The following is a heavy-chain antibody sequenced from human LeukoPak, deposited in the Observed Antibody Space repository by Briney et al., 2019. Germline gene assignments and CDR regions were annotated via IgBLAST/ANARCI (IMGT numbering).Heavy chain of an antibody. Sequence: SQTLSLSCAVSGGSISSGGYSWRWIRQPPGKGLEWIGYIYHSGRTYYNPSLKSRVTISVDTSKNQFSLKLSSVTAADTAVYFGGRGVYYYGSGSYGGLGTWGQETLVTVSS. D-gene: IGHD3-10*01. CDR3: GRGVYYYGSGSYGGLGT. J-gene: IGHJ5*02. CDR1: GGSISSGGYS. V-gene: IGHV4-30-2*01. CDR2: IYHSGRT.